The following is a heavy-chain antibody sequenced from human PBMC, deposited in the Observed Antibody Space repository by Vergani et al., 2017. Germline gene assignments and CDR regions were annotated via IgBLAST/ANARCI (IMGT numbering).Heavy chain of an antibody. Sequence: QVQLVQSGAEVKKPGASVKVSCKASVYTFTSYYMHWVRQAPGQGLEWMGIINPSGGSTSYAQKFQGRVTMTRDTSTSTVYMELSSLRSEDTAVYYCARVGITMIVVAPLDYWGQGTLVTVSS. CDR3: ARVGITMIVVAPLDY. CDR1: VYTFTSYY. J-gene: IGHJ4*02. D-gene: IGHD3-22*01. CDR2: INPSGGST. V-gene: IGHV1-46*03.